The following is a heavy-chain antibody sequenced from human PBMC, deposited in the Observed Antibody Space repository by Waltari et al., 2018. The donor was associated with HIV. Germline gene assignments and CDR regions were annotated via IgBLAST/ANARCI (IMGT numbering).Heavy chain of an antibody. V-gene: IGHV3-23*01. CDR3: AKLSHIAVAGTIDY. CDR1: EFTFTKYA. J-gene: IGHJ4*02. D-gene: IGHD6-19*01. Sequence: EVQLLESGGGLVQPGGSLRLSCAASEFTFTKYAMNWVRQAPGKGMEWVSAISGSGGSAYYADSWKGRFTISRDNSKNTLLLQMDSLRAEDTAIYYCAKLSHIAVAGTIDYWGQGTLVTVSA. CDR2: ISGSGGSA.